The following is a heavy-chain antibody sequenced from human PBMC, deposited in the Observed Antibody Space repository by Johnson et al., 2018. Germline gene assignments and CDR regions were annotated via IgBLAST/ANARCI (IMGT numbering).Heavy chain of an antibody. CDR2: IYWDDDK. Sequence: QVTLKESGPTLVKPTQTLTLTCTFSGFSLSTTGVAVGWIRQPPGKALEFLALIYWDDDKRYSPSLTTRLTITKDTSKNQVVLTMTNMDPVATATFYCARRVLTSTSAAFDIWGQGTMVTVSS. D-gene: IGHD3-16*01. CDR3: ARRVLTSTSAAFDI. V-gene: IGHV2-5*02. J-gene: IGHJ3*02. CDR1: GFSLSTTGVA.